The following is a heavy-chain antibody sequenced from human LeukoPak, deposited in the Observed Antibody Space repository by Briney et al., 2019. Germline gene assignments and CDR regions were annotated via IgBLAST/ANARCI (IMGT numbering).Heavy chain of an antibody. V-gene: IGHV3-48*03. CDR3: ARSRITMVRGATDY. CDR1: GSTFSSYE. Sequence: GGSLRLSCAASGSTFSSYEMNWVRQAPGKGLEWVSYISSSGSTIYYADSVKGRFTISRDNAKNSLYLQMNSLRAEDTAVYYCARSRITMVRGATDYWGQGTLVTVSS. CDR2: ISSSGSTI. D-gene: IGHD3-10*01. J-gene: IGHJ4*02.